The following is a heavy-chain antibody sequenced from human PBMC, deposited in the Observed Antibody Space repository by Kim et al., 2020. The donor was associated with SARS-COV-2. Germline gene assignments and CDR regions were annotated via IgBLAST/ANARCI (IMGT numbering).Heavy chain of an antibody. V-gene: IGHV4-31*03. CDR2: IYYSGRT. J-gene: IGHJ4*01. CDR1: GGSITSGGYY. Sequence: SETLSLTCTVSGGSITSGGYYWSWIRQPPGKGLEWIGYIYYSGRTYYNPSIKSRVTISVDTTKNQFSLQLSSVTAAATAVYYCGCGRITIFGVVAEFDY. CDR3: GCGRITIFGVVAEFDY. D-gene: IGHD3-3*01.